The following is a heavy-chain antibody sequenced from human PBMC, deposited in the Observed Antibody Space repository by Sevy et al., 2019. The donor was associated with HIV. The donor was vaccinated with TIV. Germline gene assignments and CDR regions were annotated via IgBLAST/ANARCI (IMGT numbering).Heavy chain of an antibody. CDR1: GYTLTELS. J-gene: IGHJ3*02. CDR3: ATASGSYQLRGDAFDI. CDR2: FDPEDGET. V-gene: IGHV1-24*01. Sequence: ASVKVSCKVSGYTLTELSMHWVRQAPGKGLEWMGGFDPEDGETIYAQKFQGRVTMTEDTSTDTAYMELSSLRSEDTAVYYCATASGSYQLRGDAFDIWGQWTMVTVSS. D-gene: IGHD1-26*01.